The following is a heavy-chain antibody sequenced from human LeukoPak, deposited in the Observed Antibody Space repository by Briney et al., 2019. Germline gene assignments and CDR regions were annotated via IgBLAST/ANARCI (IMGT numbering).Heavy chain of an antibody. Sequence: GGSLRLSCAASGFTFSSYAMSWVRQAPGKGLEWVSAISGSGGSTYYADSVKGRFTISRDNSKNTLYLQMNSLRAEDTVVYYCAKDRYDFWSGYYIRGWYFDYWGQGTLVTVSS. D-gene: IGHD3-3*01. CDR2: ISGSGGST. J-gene: IGHJ4*02. CDR1: GFTFSSYA. V-gene: IGHV3-23*01. CDR3: AKDRYDFWSGYYIRGWYFDY.